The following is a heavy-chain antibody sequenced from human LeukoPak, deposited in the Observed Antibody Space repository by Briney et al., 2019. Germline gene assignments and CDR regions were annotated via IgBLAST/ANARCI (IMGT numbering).Heavy chain of an antibody. D-gene: IGHD6-13*01. CDR3: ARGGVAAAGTGTYYFDY. Sequence: PSETLSLTCAVYGGSFSGYYWSWIRQPPGKGLEWIGEINHSGSTNYNPSLKSRVTISVDTSKNRFSLKLSSVAAADTAVYYCARGGVAAAGTGTYYFDYWGQGTLVTVSS. V-gene: IGHV4-34*01. J-gene: IGHJ4*02. CDR1: GGSFSGYY. CDR2: INHSGST.